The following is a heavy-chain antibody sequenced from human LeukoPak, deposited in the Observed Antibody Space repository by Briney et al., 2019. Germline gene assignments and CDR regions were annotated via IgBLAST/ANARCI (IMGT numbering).Heavy chain of an antibody. D-gene: IGHD5-12*01. Sequence: GGSLRLSCAASGFSVRTNYMSWVRQAPGKGLEWVSVIYDTGDTYYADSVKGRFTISRDNSKNTLYLQMNSLRAEDTAVYYCAKDRGLIVATFFDYWGQGTLVTVSS. CDR1: GFSVRTNY. CDR2: IYDTGDT. CDR3: AKDRGLIVATFFDY. J-gene: IGHJ4*02. V-gene: IGHV3-66*01.